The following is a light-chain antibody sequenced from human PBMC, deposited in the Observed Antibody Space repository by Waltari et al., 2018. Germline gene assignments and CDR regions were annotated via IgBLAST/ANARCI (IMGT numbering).Light chain of an antibody. CDR2: GKN. CDR1: SLRSNY. CDR3: NARDSSGNHLDVV. Sequence: SSELPQDPAVSVALGQTVRITCPGDSLRSNYASWYQQKPGQAPVLVIYGKNNRPSGIPDRFSGSSSGNTASLTIPGAQAEDEADYYCNARDSSGNHLDVVFGGGTKLTVL. J-gene: IGLJ2*01. V-gene: IGLV3-19*01.